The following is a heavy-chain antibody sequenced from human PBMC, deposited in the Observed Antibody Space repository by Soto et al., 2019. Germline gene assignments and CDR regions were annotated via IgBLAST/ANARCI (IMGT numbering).Heavy chain of an antibody. CDR2: ISGSGGGT. D-gene: IGHD1-26*01. J-gene: IGHJ4*02. CDR3: AKDARYSGSYYGFDY. CDR1: GFTFNTYY. V-gene: IGHV3-23*01. Sequence: EVQLLDSGGGLVQPGGSLRLSCAASGFTFNTYYMSWVRQAPGKGLEWVSTISGSGGGTYYADSVKGRFTISRDNSKNTLYLQMNSLRAEDTAIYFCAKDARYSGSYYGFDYWGQGTLVTVSS.